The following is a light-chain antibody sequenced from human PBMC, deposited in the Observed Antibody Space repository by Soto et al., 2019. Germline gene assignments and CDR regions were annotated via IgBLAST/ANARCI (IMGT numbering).Light chain of an antibody. Sequence: EIVLTQSPATLSLSPGERATLSCRASQSVSSYLAWYQQKPGQAPRLLIYDASNRATDIPARFSGSGSGTDFTLTISSLEPEDFANYYCQQYDTYFRYTFGQGTKLDIK. CDR2: DAS. V-gene: IGKV3-11*01. CDR3: QQYDTYFRYT. CDR1: QSVSSY. J-gene: IGKJ2*01.